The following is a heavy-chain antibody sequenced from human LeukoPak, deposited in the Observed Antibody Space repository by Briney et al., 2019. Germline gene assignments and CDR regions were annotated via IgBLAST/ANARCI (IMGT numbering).Heavy chain of an antibody. CDR3: ARGRYDIARFDY. Sequence: ASVKVSCKASGGTFSSYAISWVRQAPGQGLEWMGGIIPIFGTANYAQKFQGRVTITADESTSTAYMELSSLRSEDTAVYYCARGRYDIARFDYWGQGTLVTVSS. CDR1: GGTFSSYA. D-gene: IGHD3-9*01. V-gene: IGHV1-69*13. CDR2: IIPIFGTA. J-gene: IGHJ4*02.